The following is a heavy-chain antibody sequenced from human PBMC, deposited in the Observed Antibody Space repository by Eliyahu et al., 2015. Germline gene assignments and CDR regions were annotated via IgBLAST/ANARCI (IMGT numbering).Heavy chain of an antibody. J-gene: IGHJ4*02. D-gene: IGHD2-2*02. V-gene: IGHV3-48*03. Sequence: EVQLVESGGGLVQPGGSLRXSCAASXFTFXSYEMNWVRQAPGKGLEXVSYISSSGSTIYYADXVKGRFTISRDNAKNSLYLQMNSLRAEDTAVYYCATRIVVVPAAISPVYYWGQGTLVTVSS. CDR3: ATRIVVVPAAISPVYY. CDR1: XFTFXSYE. CDR2: ISSSGSTI.